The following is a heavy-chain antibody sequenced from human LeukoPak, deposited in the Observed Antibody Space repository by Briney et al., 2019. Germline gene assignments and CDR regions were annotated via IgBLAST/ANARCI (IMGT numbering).Heavy chain of an antibody. CDR3: ARGDAFSGDH. CDR1: GGSFSGYY. J-gene: IGHJ4*02. CDR2: INHSGST. V-gene: IGHV4-34*01. Sequence: PSETLSLTCAVYGGSFSGYYWSWIRQPPGKGLEWIGEINHSGSTNYNPSLKSRVTISVDTSKNQFSLKLSSVTAADTAVYYCARGDAFSGDHWGQGTLVTVSS.